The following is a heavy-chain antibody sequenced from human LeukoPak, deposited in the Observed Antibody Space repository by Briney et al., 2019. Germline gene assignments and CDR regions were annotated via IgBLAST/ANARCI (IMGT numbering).Heavy chain of an antibody. D-gene: IGHD4-11*01. CDR3: AKSNSDFDY. Sequence: GGSLRLSCAASGFTFSDYYMSWIRQAPGKGLEWVSYISSSSSYTNYADSVKGRFTISRDNAKNSLYMQKNSLRAEDTAVYYCAKSNSDFDYWGQGTLVAVSS. CDR2: ISSSSSYT. J-gene: IGHJ4*02. CDR1: GFTFSDYY. V-gene: IGHV3-11*06.